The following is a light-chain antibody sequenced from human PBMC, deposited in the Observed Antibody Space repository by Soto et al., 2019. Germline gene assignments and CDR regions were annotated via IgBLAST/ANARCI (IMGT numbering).Light chain of an antibody. V-gene: IGLV2-14*01. CDR1: SSDVGGYDY. Sequence: ALAQPASVSGSPGQSITISCTGTSSDVGGYDYVSWYQLHLGKAPKLMVFEVSNRPSGVSYRFSGSKSGNTASLTISGLQAEDEADYFCSSYSISTAYLFGTGTKVTVL. J-gene: IGLJ1*01. CDR2: EVS. CDR3: SSYSISTAYL.